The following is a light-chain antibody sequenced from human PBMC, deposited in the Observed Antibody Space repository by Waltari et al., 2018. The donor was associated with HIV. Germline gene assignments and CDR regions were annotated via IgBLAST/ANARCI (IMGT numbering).Light chain of an antibody. CDR3: QQYFLTPFT. CDR2: LAS. J-gene: IGKJ4*01. V-gene: IGKV4-1*01. CDR1: QSVLASSANQHY. Sequence: DIVMTQSPDSLAVSLGERATINCTSSQSVLASSANQHYLAWYQQRPGQPPTLLIYLASSRESGFPDRFSGSGSGTDFALTISSLQAEDVAFYYCQQYFLTPFTFGGGTKVEIK.